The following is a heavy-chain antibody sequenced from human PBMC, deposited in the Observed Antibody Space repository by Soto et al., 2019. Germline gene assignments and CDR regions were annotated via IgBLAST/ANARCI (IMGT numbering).Heavy chain of an antibody. V-gene: IGHV5-51*01. D-gene: IGHD5-18*01. CDR3: ARRYGYSYGHIDY. CDR2: IYPGDSDS. Sequence: GASLNISSKGTGYSGTSYWIGRVRQMNGKGLEWMGIIYPGDSDSRYSPSFQGQVTISADKSISTAYLQWCSLKASDTAMYYCARRYGYSYGHIDYWGQGTLVTVTS. J-gene: IGHJ4*02. CDR1: GYSGTSYW.